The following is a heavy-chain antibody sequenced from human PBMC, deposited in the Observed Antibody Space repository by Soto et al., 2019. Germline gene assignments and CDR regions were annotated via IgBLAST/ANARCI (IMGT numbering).Heavy chain of an antibody. CDR3: ARATGYSSSTKPDFYYYYGMDV. D-gene: IGHD6-13*01. CDR1: GGSISSGGYY. CDR2: IYYRGST. J-gene: IGHJ6*02. Sequence: QVQLQESGQGLVKPSQTLSLTCTVSGGSISSGGYYWSWIRQHPGKGLEWIGYIYYRGSTYYNPSLKSRVTISVDTSKNQFALKLSSVTAADTAVYYGARATGYSSSTKPDFYYYYGMDVWGQGTTVTVSS. V-gene: IGHV4-31*03.